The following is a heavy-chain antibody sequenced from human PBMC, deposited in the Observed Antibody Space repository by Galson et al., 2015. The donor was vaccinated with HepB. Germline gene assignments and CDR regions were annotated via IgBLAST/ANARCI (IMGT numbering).Heavy chain of an antibody. CDR2: ISDRGGST. J-gene: IGHJ5*02. CDR1: GSTFSSNA. CDR3: AKDQRSSRASRYDWFDP. Sequence: SLRLSCAASGSTFSSNAMTWVRQAPGKGLEWVSSISDRGGSTYYADTVTGRFTISRDNSKNTLYLQMNSLRVEDTAVYYCAKDQRSSRASRYDWFDPWGQGTLVTVSS. D-gene: IGHD6-25*01. V-gene: IGHV3-23*01.